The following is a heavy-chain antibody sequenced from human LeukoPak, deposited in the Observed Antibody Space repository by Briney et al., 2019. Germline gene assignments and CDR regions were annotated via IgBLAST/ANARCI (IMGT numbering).Heavy chain of an antibody. D-gene: IGHD3-3*01. CDR2: IHTSGRT. V-gene: IGHV4-4*07. CDR3: ARSVVDFWSGYSERPKNAFDI. Sequence: SESLSLTWTVSGRSISSFYGSWVRQPAGKGLEWIGCIHTSGRTNDNPSLKSRVTMSVDTSKNQFSLTLSAVTAADTAVYYCARSVVDFWSGYSERPKNAFDIWGQGTMVTVSS. J-gene: IGHJ3*02. CDR1: GRSISSFY.